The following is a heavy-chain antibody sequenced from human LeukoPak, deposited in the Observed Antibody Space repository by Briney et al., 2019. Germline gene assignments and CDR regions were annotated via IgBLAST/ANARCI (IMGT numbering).Heavy chain of an antibody. CDR3: ARHYYYDFDY. V-gene: IGHV3-7*04. J-gene: IGHJ4*02. D-gene: IGHD3-16*01. CDR1: GFTFSNYW. Sequence: GGSLRLSCAASGFTFSNYWMSWVRQAPGKGLEWVANIKQDGSEKYYVDSVKGRFTISRDSAKNSLYLQMNSLRAEDTAVYYCARHYYYDFDYWGQGTLVTVSS. CDR2: IKQDGSEK.